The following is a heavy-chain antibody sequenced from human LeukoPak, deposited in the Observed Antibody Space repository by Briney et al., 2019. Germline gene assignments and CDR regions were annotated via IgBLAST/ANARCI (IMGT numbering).Heavy chain of an antibody. CDR3: ARDSTYYDFWSGYYTGGSSSAFDY. Sequence: SETLSLTCTVSGGSISSYYWSWIRQPPGKGLEWIGYIYYSGSTNYNPSLKSRVTISVDTSKNQFSLKLSSVTAADTAVYYCARDSTYYDFWSGYYTGGSSSAFDYWGQGTLVTVSS. V-gene: IGHV4-59*12. CDR2: IYYSGST. CDR1: GGSISSYY. J-gene: IGHJ4*02. D-gene: IGHD3-3*01.